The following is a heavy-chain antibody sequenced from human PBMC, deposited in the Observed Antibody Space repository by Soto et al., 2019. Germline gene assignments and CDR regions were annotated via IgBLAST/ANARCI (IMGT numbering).Heavy chain of an antibody. CDR2: ISSSGSYI. Sequence: EVQLVESGGGLVKPGGSLRLSCAASGFTFSSYSMNWVRKAPGKGLEWVSSISSSGSYIYYADSVKGRFTISRDNAKNSLYLQMNSLRAEDTAVYYCARDQPGYSYGYGLGYWGQGTLVTVSS. CDR3: ARDQPGYSYGYGLGY. CDR1: GFTFSSYS. J-gene: IGHJ4*02. V-gene: IGHV3-21*01. D-gene: IGHD5-18*01.